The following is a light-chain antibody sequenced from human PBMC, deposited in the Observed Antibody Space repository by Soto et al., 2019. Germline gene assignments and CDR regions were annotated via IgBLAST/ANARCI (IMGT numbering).Light chain of an antibody. CDR1: QSVTSSS. J-gene: IGKJ1*01. CDR2: GAS. V-gene: IGKV3-20*01. CDR3: QENWSQT. Sequence: EVVLSLSPATLSLSPGERATLSYRASQSVTSSSLACYQHNPAQAPRLLSHGASSTVTGIPDRFSGSGSGTDFTLTITKLVHEEFAVYYCQENWSQTFGEGTKVDIK.